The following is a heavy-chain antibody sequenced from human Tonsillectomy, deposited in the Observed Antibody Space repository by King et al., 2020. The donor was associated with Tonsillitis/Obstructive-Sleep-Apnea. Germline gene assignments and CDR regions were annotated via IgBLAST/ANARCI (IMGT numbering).Heavy chain of an antibody. V-gene: IGHV3-30*04. D-gene: IGHD3-3*01. CDR3: AKGSYDVWSGNVYY. CDR1: GFTFSSYA. J-gene: IGHJ4*02. Sequence: VQLVQSGGGVVQPGRSLRLSCAASGFTFSSYAMHWVRQAPGKGLEWVAVISYDGSNKYYAASVKGRFTISRDNSKNPLYLQMNTLRAEDTAVYYCAKGSYDVWSGNVYYGGQGTLVTVSS. CDR2: ISYDGSNK.